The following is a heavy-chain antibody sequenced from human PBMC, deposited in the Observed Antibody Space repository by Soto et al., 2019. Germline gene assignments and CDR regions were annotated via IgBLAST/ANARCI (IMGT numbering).Heavy chain of an antibody. CDR2: ISANNGNT. Sequence: QVQLVQSGAEVKKPGASVKVSCKASGYTFTSYGISWVRQAPGQGLEWMGWISANNGNTNYAQKLQGRVTMTTDTSTSQDCVELRSLRCDDTAVYYCARDRGSYALDCWGQGTLVTVSS. CDR3: ARDRGSYALDC. D-gene: IGHD1-26*01. J-gene: IGHJ4*02. V-gene: IGHV1-18*01. CDR1: GYTFTSYG.